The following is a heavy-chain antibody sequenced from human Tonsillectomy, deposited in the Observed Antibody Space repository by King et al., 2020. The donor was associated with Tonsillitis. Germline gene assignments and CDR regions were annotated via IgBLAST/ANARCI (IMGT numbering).Heavy chain of an antibody. CDR3: ARDPGYSSGWYLDY. Sequence: VQLVESGAEVKKPGASVKVSCKASGYTFTSFGISWVRLAPGQGLEWMGWISAYDGNTNYAQKLQGRVTMTTDSSTSTAYMELRSLRSDDTAVYYCARDPGYSSGWYLDYWGQGTLVTVSS. CDR2: ISAYDGNT. J-gene: IGHJ4*02. V-gene: IGHV1-18*01. CDR1: GYTFTSFG. D-gene: IGHD6-19*01.